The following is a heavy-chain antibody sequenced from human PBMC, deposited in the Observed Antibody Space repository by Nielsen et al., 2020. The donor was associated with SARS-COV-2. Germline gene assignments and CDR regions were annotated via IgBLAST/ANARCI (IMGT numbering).Heavy chain of an antibody. CDR2: ISAST. D-gene: IGHD4-17*01. V-gene: IGHV3-23*01. Sequence: GESLKISCVVSGFTISTYAMSWVRQAPGKGLEWVSAISASTYYADSVKGRFTISRDNSKNTLYLQMNSLRAEDTAVYYCANAHDYGDYYFDYWGQGTLVTVSS. CDR3: ANAHDYGDYYFDY. J-gene: IGHJ4*02. CDR1: GFTISTYA.